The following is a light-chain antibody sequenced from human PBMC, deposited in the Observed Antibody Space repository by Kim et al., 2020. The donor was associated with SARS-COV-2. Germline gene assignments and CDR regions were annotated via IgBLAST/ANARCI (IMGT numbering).Light chain of an antibody. J-gene: IGLJ3*02. Sequence: TVTISCSRSSGSIASNNVLGYQQRPGSSATTVIYEGSNRPSGVPHRCSSSINSASNAASPTIAGLTAEDEADYCGQSYDSINALVFGGGTQLTVL. V-gene: IGLV6-57*01. CDR2: EGS. CDR1: SGSIASNN. CDR3: QSYDSINALV.